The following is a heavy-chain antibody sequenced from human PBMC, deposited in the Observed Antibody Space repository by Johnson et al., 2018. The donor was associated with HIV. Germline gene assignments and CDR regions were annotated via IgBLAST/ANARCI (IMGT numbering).Heavy chain of an antibody. Sequence: QVQLVESGGGLVQPGGSLRLSCAASGFTFSSYGMHWVRQAPGKGLEWVAFIRYDGSNKYYADSVKGRFTISRDNSQNTLYLQMNSLRAEDTAVYYCIQLDAFDIWGQGTMVTVSS. D-gene: IGHD5-18*01. CDR1: GFTFSSYG. CDR3: IQLDAFDI. CDR2: IRYDGSNK. J-gene: IGHJ3*02. V-gene: IGHV3-30*02.